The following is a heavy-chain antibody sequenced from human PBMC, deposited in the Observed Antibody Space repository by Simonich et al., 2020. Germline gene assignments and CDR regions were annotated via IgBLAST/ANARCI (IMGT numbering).Heavy chain of an antibody. J-gene: IGHJ4*02. CDR1: GFTFSGSA. Sequence: EVQLVESGGGLVQPGGSLKLSCAASGFTFSGSAMHWVRQASGKGLEWVGRIRSKANSYATAYAASVKGRFTISRDDSKNTAYLQMNSLKTEDTAVYYCTRSDYYGSGSYYFDYWGQGTLVTVSS. D-gene: IGHD3-10*01. V-gene: IGHV3-73*02. CDR2: IRSKANSYAT. CDR3: TRSDYYGSGSYYFDY.